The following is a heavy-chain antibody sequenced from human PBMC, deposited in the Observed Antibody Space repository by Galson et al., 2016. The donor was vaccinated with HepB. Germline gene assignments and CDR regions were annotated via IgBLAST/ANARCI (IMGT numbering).Heavy chain of an antibody. CDR1: GFTFSSYW. D-gene: IGHD3-16*01. Sequence: SLRLSCAASGFTFSSYWLSWVRQAPGKGLEWVANIKMDGSEIHYVDSVKGRFTISRDNANNTLYLQMNSLRVVDTAVYYFAREGTLNAYNFDSWGQGTLVTVSS. CDR3: AREGTLNAYNFDS. J-gene: IGHJ4*02. V-gene: IGHV3-7*03. CDR2: IKMDGSEI.